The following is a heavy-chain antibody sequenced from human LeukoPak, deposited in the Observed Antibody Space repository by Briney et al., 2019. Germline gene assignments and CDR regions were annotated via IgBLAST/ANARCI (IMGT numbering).Heavy chain of an antibody. CDR3: ATEVTYYYDSSGSPSFDY. J-gene: IGHJ4*02. CDR2: ISGSGGST. Sequence: GGSLRLSCAASGFTFSSYAMSWVRQAPGKGLEWVSAISGSGGSTYYADSVKGRFTISRGNSKNTLYLQMNSLRAEDTAVYYCATEVTYYYDSSGSPSFDYWGQGTLVTVSS. V-gene: IGHV3-23*01. D-gene: IGHD3-22*01. CDR1: GFTFSSYA.